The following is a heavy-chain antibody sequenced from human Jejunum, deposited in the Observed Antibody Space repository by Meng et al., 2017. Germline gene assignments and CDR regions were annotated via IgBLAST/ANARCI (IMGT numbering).Heavy chain of an antibody. J-gene: IGHJ5*02. V-gene: IGHV3-23*01. CDR2: ISGRGDDT. Sequence: GESLISCAASGFSLGSFAMGWVRQTPAKGLEWVSTISGRGDDTYYADSVRGRFTISRDNSRNTLFLQLTSLRVDDTAIYYCARLVIPAHSKWLDPWGQGTLVTVSS. CDR1: GFSLGSFA. D-gene: IGHD2-2*01. CDR3: ARLVIPAHSKWLDP.